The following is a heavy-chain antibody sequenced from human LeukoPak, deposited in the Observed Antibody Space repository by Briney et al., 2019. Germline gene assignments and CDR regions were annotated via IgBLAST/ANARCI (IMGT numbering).Heavy chain of an antibody. CDR1: GFTFSSYA. V-gene: IGHV3-21*01. J-gene: IGHJ4*02. CDR3: ARGLAAAGTRGPY. D-gene: IGHD6-13*01. CDR2: ISSTGAYI. Sequence: GGSLRLSCAASGFTFSSYAMSWVRPAPGKGLEWVSSISSTGAYIYYADSLKGRFTISRDNAKNSLYLQMNSLRADDTAVYYCARGLAAAGTRGPYWGQGTLVTVSS.